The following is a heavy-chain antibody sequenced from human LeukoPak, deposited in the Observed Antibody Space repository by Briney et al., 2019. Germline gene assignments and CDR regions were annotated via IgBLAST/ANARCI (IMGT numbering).Heavy chain of an antibody. CDR2: VSPNSGNT. D-gene: IGHD4-11*01. CDR1: GYTFTNHD. CDR3: VRGGPDDNYDDFDY. V-gene: IGHV1-8*01. J-gene: IGHJ4*02. Sequence: ASVKVSCKASGYTFTNHDINWVRQATGQGLEWMGWVSPNSGNTVYAQKVKGRVIMTMDPSMSTAYMELSSLLSEDTAVYYCVRGGPDDNYDDFDYWGQGTLVTVAS.